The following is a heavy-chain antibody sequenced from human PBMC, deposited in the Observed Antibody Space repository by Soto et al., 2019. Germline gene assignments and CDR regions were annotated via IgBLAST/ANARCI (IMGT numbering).Heavy chain of an antibody. CDR3: ASHTTSWYYFDL. Sequence: EVQLVQSGAEVKKPGESLKISCKAFRYSFTDYWIGWVRQRPGKGLEWMGFIYPGDSDTRYSPSFQGQVTISADKSISTAYLQWSSLQASESAIYLCASHTTSWYYFDLWGQGTVVTVSS. J-gene: IGHJ4*02. V-gene: IGHV5-51*01. D-gene: IGHD2-2*01. CDR2: IYPGDSDT. CDR1: RYSFTDYW.